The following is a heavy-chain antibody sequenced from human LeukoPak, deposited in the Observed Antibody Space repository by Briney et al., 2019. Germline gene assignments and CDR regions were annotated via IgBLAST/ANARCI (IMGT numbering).Heavy chain of an antibody. Sequence: PGGSLRLSCAASGFTFDDYAMHWVRQAPGKGLEWVSGISWNSGSIGYADSVKGRFTISRDNAKNSLYLQMNSLRAEDMALYYCAKGVAASRGYDFWSGYQGALDYWGQGTLVTVSS. CDR2: ISWNSGSI. V-gene: IGHV3-9*03. D-gene: IGHD3-3*01. J-gene: IGHJ4*02. CDR1: GFTFDDYA. CDR3: AKGVAASRGYDFWSGYQGALDY.